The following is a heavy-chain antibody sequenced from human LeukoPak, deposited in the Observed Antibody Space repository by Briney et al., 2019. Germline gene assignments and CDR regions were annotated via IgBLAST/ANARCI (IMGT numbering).Heavy chain of an antibody. CDR1: GGSFSGYY. CDR2: INHSGST. CDR3: AREGGPYRPLDY. Sequence: SETLSLTCAVYGGSFSGYYWSWIRQPPGKGLEWIGEINHSGSTNYNPSLKSRVTISVDTSKNQFSLKLTSVTAADTAVYYCAREGGPYRPLDYSGQGTLVTVAS. J-gene: IGHJ4*02. V-gene: IGHV4-34*01.